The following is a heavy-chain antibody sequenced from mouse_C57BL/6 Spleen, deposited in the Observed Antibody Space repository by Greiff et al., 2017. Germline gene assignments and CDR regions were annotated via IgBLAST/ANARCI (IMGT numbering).Heavy chain of an antibody. CDR3: ARRYYGSSSYWYFDV. Sequence: EVKLVESGPELVKPGASVKMSCKASGYTFTDYNMHWVKQSHGKSLEWIGYINPNNGGTSYNQKFKGKATLTVNKSSSTAYMELRSLTSEDSAVYYCARRYYGSSSYWYFDVWGTGTTVTVSS. J-gene: IGHJ1*03. V-gene: IGHV1-22*01. D-gene: IGHD1-1*01. CDR1: GYTFTDYN. CDR2: INPNNGGT.